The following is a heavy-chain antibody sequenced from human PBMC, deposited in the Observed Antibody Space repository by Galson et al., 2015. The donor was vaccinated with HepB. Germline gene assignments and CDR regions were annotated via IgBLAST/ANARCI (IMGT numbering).Heavy chain of an antibody. V-gene: IGHV3-23*01. Sequence: SLRLSCAASGFTFSNYAMSWVRQAPGKGLEWVSAISGSGASTYYADSVKGRFTISRDNSKNTLYLQMNSLRAEDTAVYYCAKDKITIFGVVSLNVDYNYGMDVWGQGTTVTVSS. CDR1: GFTFSNYA. CDR2: ISGSGAST. J-gene: IGHJ6*02. CDR3: AKDKITIFGVVSLNVDYNYGMDV. D-gene: IGHD3-3*01.